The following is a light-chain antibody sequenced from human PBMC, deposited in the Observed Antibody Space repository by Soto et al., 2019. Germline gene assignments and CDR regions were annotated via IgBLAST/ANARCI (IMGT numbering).Light chain of an antibody. J-gene: IGKJ2*01. CDR2: GAS. Sequence: ESVLTQSPGSLSLSPGETATLSFRASQSIINNYLAWYQQKPGQAPRLLIYGASIRATGVPDRFSGSGSGTDFTLTITRLEAEDFAVYYCQQYGTSPLMYTFGQGTKLGVK. CDR3: QQYGTSPLMYT. V-gene: IGKV3-20*01. CDR1: QSIINNY.